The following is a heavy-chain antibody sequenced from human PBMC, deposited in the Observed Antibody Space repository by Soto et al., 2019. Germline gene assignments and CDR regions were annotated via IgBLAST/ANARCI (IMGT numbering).Heavy chain of an antibody. V-gene: IGHV4-34*01. D-gene: IGHD6-13*01. Sequence: SETLSLTCAVYGGSFSGYYWSWIRQPPGKGLEWIGEINHSGSTNYNPSLKSRVTISVDTSKNQFSLKLTSVTAADTAVYYCARAVLGQHLVDDWGQGTLVTVSS. J-gene: IGHJ4*02. CDR2: INHSGST. CDR3: ARAVLGQHLVDD. CDR1: GGSFSGYY.